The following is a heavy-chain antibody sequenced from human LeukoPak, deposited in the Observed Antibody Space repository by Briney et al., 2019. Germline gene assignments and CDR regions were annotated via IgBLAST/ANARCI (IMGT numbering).Heavy chain of an antibody. Sequence: GASVKVSCKAPGYTFTDYYMHWVRQAPGQGLEWMGWINPNSGGTSYAQNSQGRVTMTRDTSISTAYMELSRLRSDDTAIYYCARDLEVWGQGTLVAVSS. J-gene: IGHJ4*02. CDR3: ARDLEV. CDR2: INPNSGGT. V-gene: IGHV1-2*02. CDR1: GYTFTDYY.